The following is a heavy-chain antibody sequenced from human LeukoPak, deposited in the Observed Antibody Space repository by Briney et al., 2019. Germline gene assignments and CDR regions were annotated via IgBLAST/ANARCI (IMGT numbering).Heavy chain of an antibody. CDR2: ISSRGRTI. D-gene: IGHD5-24*01. J-gene: IGHJ3*02. Sequence: PGGSLRLSCAGSGFTFSTSEMNWVRQAPGKGLAWISYISSRGRTIFYADSVKGRFIISRDNAKNSLYLQMNSLRAEDTAVYYCARDSGGHNYALDGFDIWGQGTMVTVSS. CDR1: GFTFSTSE. CDR3: ARDSGGHNYALDGFDI. V-gene: IGHV3-48*03.